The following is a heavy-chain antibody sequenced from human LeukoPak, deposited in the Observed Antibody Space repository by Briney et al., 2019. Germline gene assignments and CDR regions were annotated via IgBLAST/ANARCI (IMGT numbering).Heavy chain of an antibody. CDR1: GNSISNYA. J-gene: IGHJ6*02. D-gene: IGHD3-16*01. V-gene: IGHV1-69*13. CDR2: IIPIFGTA. Sequence: SVKVSCKASGNSISNYAVSWVRQAPGQGFEWMGGIIPIFGTADYAQKFQGRVTITADQSTSTTYMALSSLKSEDTATYYCTTRACHAGGCSSSFYYYYGLHFWGQGTAVSVSS. CDR3: TTRACHAGGCSSSFYYYYGLHF.